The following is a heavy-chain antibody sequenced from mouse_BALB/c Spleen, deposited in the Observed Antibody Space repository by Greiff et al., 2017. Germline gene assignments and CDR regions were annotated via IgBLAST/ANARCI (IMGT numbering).Heavy chain of an antibody. V-gene: IGHV2-9*02. J-gene: IGHJ4*01. CDR3: ARPYYGKGGYAMDY. CDR2: IWAGGST. Sequence: VKLVESGPGLVAPSQSLSITCTVSGFSLTSYGVHWVRQPPGKGLEWLGVIWAGGSTNYNSALMSRLSISKDNSKSQVFLKMNSLQTDDTAMYYCARPYYGKGGYAMDYWGQGTSVTVSS. D-gene: IGHD2-10*01. CDR1: GFSLTSYG.